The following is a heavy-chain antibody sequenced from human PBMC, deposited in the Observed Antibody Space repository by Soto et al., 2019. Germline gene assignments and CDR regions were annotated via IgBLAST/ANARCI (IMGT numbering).Heavy chain of an antibody. V-gene: IGHV2-5*01. D-gene: IGHD2-2*01. J-gene: IGHJ5*02. Sequence: GSGPTLVNPTQTLTLTCTFSGFSLSTSGVGVGWIRQPPGKALEWLALIYWNDDKRYSPSLKSRLTITKDTSKNQVVLTMTNMDPVDTATYYCAHRRRYCSSTSCSNWFDPWGQGTLVTVSS. CDR2: IYWNDDK. CDR3: AHRRRYCSSTSCSNWFDP. CDR1: GFSLSTSGVG.